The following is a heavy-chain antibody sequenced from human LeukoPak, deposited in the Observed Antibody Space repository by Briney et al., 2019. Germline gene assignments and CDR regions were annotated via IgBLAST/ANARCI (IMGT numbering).Heavy chain of an antibody. Sequence: GGSLRLSCSASGFTFSSYSMHWVRQAPGKGLEWVAVISYDGNNKYDADSVKGRFTISRDNSKNTLYLQMNSLRAEDTAVYYCARLPGYCSSNSCYKMTIPFDYWGQGTLVTVSS. V-gene: IGHV3-30-3*01. CDR1: GFTFSSYS. CDR3: ARLPGYCSSNSCYKMTIPFDY. J-gene: IGHJ4*02. CDR2: ISYDGNNK. D-gene: IGHD2-2*02.